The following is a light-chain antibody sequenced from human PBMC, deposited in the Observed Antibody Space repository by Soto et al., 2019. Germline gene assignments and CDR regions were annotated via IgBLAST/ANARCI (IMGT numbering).Light chain of an antibody. J-gene: IGLJ3*02. V-gene: IGLV3-21*02. Sequence: SYELTQPPSVSVAPGQTARITCGGTNIGSKSVHWYQQKPGQAPVLVVYDDSDRPSGIPERFSGSNSGNTATLTISRVEAGDEAAYYCQVWDSSSDHPWVFGGGTQLTVL. CDR1: NIGSKS. CDR2: DDS. CDR3: QVWDSSSDHPWV.